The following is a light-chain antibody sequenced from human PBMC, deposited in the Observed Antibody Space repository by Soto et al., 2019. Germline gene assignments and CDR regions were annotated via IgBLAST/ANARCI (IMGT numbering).Light chain of an antibody. Sequence: QSVLTQPPSVSGAPGQRVTISCTGSSSNIGAGHDVHWYQQLPGTAPKLLIYGNGNRPSGVPDRFSGSKSGTSASLAITGLQAEDEADYYCCSYAGSTTWVFGGGTKLTVL. CDR2: GNG. J-gene: IGLJ3*02. CDR3: CSYAGSTTWV. V-gene: IGLV1-40*01. CDR1: SSNIGAGHD.